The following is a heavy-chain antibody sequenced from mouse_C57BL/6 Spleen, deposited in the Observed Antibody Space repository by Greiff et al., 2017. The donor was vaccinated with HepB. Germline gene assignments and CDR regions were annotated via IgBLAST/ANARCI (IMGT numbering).Heavy chain of an antibody. V-gene: IGHV5-4*01. CDR1: GFTFSSYA. J-gene: IGHJ1*03. Sequence: EVQGVESGGGLVKPGGSLKLSCAASGFTFSSYAMSWVRQTPEKRLEWVATISDGGSYTYYPDNVKGRFTISRDNAKNNLYLQMSHLKSEDTAMYYCARYVGSSYVLHWYFDVWGTGTTVTVSS. CDR2: ISDGGSYT. CDR3: ARYVGSSYVLHWYFDV. D-gene: IGHD1-1*01.